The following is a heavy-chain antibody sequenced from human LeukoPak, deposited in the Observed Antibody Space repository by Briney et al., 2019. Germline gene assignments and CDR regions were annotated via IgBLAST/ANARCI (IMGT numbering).Heavy chain of an antibody. CDR1: GFTFSSYA. CDR3: AKGNIAELPAAPYY. CDR2: ISGSYGTT. J-gene: IGHJ4*02. Sequence: PGGSLRLSCAASGFTFSSYAMSWLRQAPGKGLEWVSSISGSYGTTYYADSVKGRFTISRDNSKNTLYLQMNSLRAEDTALYYCAKGNIAELPAAPYYWGQGTLVTVSS. D-gene: IGHD2-2*01. V-gene: IGHV3-23*01.